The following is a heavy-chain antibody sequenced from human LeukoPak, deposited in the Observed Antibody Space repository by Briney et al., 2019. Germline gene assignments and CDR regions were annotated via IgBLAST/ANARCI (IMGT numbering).Heavy chain of an antibody. CDR2: INHSGST. CDR1: GGSISSYY. CDR3: ARDAVGATINAFDI. J-gene: IGHJ3*02. Sequence: PSETLSLTCTVSGGSISSYYWSWIRQPPGKGLEWIGEINHSGSTNYNPSLKSRVTTSVDTSKNQFSLKLSSVTAADTAVYYCARDAVGATINAFDIWGQGTMVTVSS. V-gene: IGHV4-34*01. D-gene: IGHD1-26*01.